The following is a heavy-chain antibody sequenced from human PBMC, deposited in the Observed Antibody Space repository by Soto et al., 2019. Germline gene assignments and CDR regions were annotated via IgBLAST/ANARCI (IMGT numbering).Heavy chain of an antibody. V-gene: IGHV3-72*01. D-gene: IGHD2-2*01. CDR3: ARDDPQHAFDI. J-gene: IGHJ3*02. Sequence: PGGSLRLSCAASGFTFSDHYMDWVRQAPGKGLEWVGRTRNKANSYTTEYAASVKGRFTISRDDSKNSLYLQMNSLKTEDTAVYYCARDDPQHAFDIWGQGTMVTVSS. CDR1: GFTFSDHY. CDR2: TRNKANSYTT.